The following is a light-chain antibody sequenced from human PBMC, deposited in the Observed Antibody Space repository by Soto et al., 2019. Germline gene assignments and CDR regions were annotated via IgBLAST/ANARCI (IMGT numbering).Light chain of an antibody. J-gene: IGLJ1*01. CDR3: ATWDDSLNGFYV. CDR2: SNH. V-gene: IGLV1-44*01. Sequence: QSVLTQPPSASGTPGQRVTMSCSGSSANIGSNPVNWYQQLPGTAPKLLIYSNHQRPSGVPDRFSGSKSGTSASLDISGLQSEYEADYYCATWDDSLNGFYVFGTGTKVTVL. CDR1: SANIGSNP.